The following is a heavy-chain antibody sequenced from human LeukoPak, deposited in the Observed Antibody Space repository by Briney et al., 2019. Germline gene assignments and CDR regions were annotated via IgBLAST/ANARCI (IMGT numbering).Heavy chain of an antibody. V-gene: IGHV1-18*01. CDR3: ARDPTNTSGRYAYFDY. CDR1: GYTFTHHG. CDR2: ISAYNGDT. D-gene: IGHD6-19*01. Sequence: ASVKVSCTASGYTFTHHGITWVRHAPGQGLEWMGWISAYNGDTHYAQNFQGRVTLTTDTSTTTAYMELRSLRSDDTAVYYCARDPTNTSGRYAYFDYWGQGTLVTVSS. J-gene: IGHJ4*02.